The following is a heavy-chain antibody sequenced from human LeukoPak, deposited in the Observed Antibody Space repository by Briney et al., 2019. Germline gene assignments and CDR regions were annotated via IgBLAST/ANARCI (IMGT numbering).Heavy chain of an antibody. Sequence: SGTLSLTCAVYGGSFSGYYWNWIRQPPGKGLEWIGEINPSRSTNYSPSLKSRVTISVDTSKNQFSLRLNSVTAADTAVYYCARAYSIRPVRGYSYGDLGYWGQGTLVTVSS. V-gene: IGHV4-34*01. CDR3: ARAYSIRPVRGYSYGDLGY. CDR2: INPSRST. D-gene: IGHD5-18*01. CDR1: GGSFSGYY. J-gene: IGHJ4*02.